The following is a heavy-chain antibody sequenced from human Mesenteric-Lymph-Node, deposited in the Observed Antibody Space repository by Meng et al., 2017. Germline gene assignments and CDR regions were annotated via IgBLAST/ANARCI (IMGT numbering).Heavy chain of an antibody. V-gene: IGHV4-59*08. J-gene: IGHJ5*02. CDR1: GGSIRGIY. D-gene: IGHD4-17*01. CDR2: IFHSGKT. CDR3: ARHNANHYVDWFDP. Sequence: QVAVQESGPGVVKLSQALPLSGTVSGGSIRGIYSLWIRQLTGKGREWMGYIFHSGKTHYNPSLKSRVTMSVDTSRNQFSRKLTSETAADTAAYYCARHNANHYVDWFDPWGQGALVTVSS.